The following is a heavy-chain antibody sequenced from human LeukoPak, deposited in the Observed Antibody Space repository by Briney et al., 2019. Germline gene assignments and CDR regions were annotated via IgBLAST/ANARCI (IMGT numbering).Heavy chain of an antibody. CDR1: GFTFSSYG. CDR2: IWYDGSNK. CDR3: AGGGPIYYYGMDV. D-gene: IGHD1-26*01. Sequence: GGSLRLSCAASGFTFSSYGMHWVRQAPGKGLEWVAVIWYDGSNKYYADSVKGRSTISRDNSKNTLYLQMNSLRAEDTAVYYCAGGGPIYYYGMDVWGQGTTVTVSS. V-gene: IGHV3-33*01. J-gene: IGHJ6*02.